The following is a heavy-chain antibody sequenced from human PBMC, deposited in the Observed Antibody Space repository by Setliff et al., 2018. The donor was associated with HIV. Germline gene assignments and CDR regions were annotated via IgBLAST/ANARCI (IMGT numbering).Heavy chain of an antibody. J-gene: IGHJ5*02. CDR3: ARDLPTVVPSWSDP. CDR2: ISAYDGNT. D-gene: IGHD4-17*01. CDR1: GYTSTNYG. Sequence: ASVKVSCKASGYTSTNYGISWVRQAPGQGLEWMGWISAYDGNTNYEQKFQGRVTMTTDTSTSTAYMELRSLRSDDTAVYYCARDLPTVVPSWSDPWGQGTPVTVSS. V-gene: IGHV1-18*01.